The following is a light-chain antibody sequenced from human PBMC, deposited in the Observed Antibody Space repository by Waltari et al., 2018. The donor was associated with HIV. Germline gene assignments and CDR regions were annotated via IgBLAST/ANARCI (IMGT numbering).Light chain of an antibody. CDR3: CSYTSSITGRV. J-gene: IGLJ1*01. CDR2: DVT. CDR1: SSDFGGYKY. Sequence: QSALTQPASVSGSPGQSITISCTGTSSDFGGYKYVSWYQQYPGKAPKLIIYDVTNRPSGVSNRFSGSKSGNTASLTISGLQAEDEADYYCCSYTSSITGRVFGTGTKVTVL. V-gene: IGLV2-14*03.